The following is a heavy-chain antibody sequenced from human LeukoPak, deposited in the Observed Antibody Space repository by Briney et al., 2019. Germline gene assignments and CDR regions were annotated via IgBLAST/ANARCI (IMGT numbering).Heavy chain of an antibody. Sequence: PSETLSLTCAVYGGSFSGYYWSWIRQPPGKGLEWIGEIYHSGTTNYNPSLKSRVTISVDTSKNQFSLKLSSVTAADTAVYYCARDSGYDSDAFAIWGQGTVVTVSS. J-gene: IGHJ3*02. D-gene: IGHD5-12*01. CDR1: GGSFSGYY. CDR3: ARDSGYDSDAFAI. V-gene: IGHV4-34*01. CDR2: IYHSGTT.